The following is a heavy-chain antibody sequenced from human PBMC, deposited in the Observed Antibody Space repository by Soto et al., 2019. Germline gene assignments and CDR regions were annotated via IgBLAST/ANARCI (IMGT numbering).Heavy chain of an antibody. CDR1: GGTFSSYA. J-gene: IGHJ5*02. Sequence: SVKVSCKASGGTFSSYAISWVRQAPGQGLEWMGGIIPIFGTANYAQKFQGRVTITADESTSTAYMELSSLRSEDTAVYYCARDQVVAATTPVLFDPWGQGTLVTVSS. D-gene: IGHD2-15*01. CDR3: ARDQVVAATTPVLFDP. CDR2: IIPIFGTA. V-gene: IGHV1-69*13.